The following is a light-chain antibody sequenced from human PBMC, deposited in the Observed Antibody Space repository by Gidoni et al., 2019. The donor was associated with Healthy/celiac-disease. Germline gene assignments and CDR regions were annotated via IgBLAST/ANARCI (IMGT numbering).Light chain of an antibody. V-gene: IGKV1-39*01. J-gene: IGKJ1*01. CDR1: QSISSY. Sequence: DIQMTQSPSSLSASVGDRVTITCRASQSISSYLNWYQQKPGKAPKLLIYAASSLQSGVPSRFSCRGSWTDFTLTISSLQPEDFATYYCQQSYSTPRTFGQXTKVEIK. CDR2: AAS. CDR3: QQSYSTPRT.